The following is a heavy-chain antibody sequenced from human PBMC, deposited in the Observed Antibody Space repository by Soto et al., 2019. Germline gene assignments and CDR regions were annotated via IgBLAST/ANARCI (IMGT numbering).Heavy chain of an antibody. CDR3: ARAQLYYDSFWDV. CDR1: GGSISSYY. Sequence: SETLSRNGTGSGGSISSYYGSGSRQPAGKGLEWIGRIDTSGRTNYNPSLKSRGTMSVDTSKNHFSLKLRSVTAADTAVYYCARAQLYYDSFWDVWGQGTTVTVSS. CDR2: IDTSGRT. D-gene: IGHD3-3*01. J-gene: IGHJ6*02. V-gene: IGHV4-4*07.